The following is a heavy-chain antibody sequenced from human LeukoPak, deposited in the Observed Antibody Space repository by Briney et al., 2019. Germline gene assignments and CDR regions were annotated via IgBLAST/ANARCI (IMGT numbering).Heavy chain of an antibody. J-gene: IGHJ4*02. CDR3: AGSVWSGRGYFDY. D-gene: IGHD3-3*01. V-gene: IGHV3-23*01. CDR1: GFTLSSYA. Sequence: PGGSLRLSCAASGFTLSSYAMSWVRQAPGKGLEWVSAISGSGGSTYYADSVKGRFTISRDNSKNTLYLQMNSLRAEDTAVYYCAGSVWSGRGYFDYWGQGTPVTVSS. CDR2: ISGSGGST.